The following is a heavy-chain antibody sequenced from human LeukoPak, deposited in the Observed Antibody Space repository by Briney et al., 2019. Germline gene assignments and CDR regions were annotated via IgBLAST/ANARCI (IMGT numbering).Heavy chain of an antibody. Sequence: GGSLRLSCAASGFNFRTYGMHWVRQAPGKGLEWLAIIWHDGSNKYYGDSVKGRFTISRDNSKNTLYLQMNSLRAEDTAVYYCARESENWNDGGYFDYWGQGTLVTVSS. J-gene: IGHJ4*02. D-gene: IGHD1-1*01. CDR2: IWHDGSNK. V-gene: IGHV3-33*01. CDR1: GFNFRTYG. CDR3: ARESENWNDGGYFDY.